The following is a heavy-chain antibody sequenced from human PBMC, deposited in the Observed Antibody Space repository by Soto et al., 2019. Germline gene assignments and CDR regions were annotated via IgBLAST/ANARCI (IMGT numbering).Heavy chain of an antibody. CDR3: ARENVLSYVDTAMVDYFDY. J-gene: IGHJ4*02. Sequence: SVKVSCKASGYTFNTYSISWVRQAPGQGLEWMGWISGYNGDTHYAQKFQGRVTMTTDTSTSTAYMELRSLRSDDTAMYYCARENVLSYVDTAMVDYFDYWGQGTLVTVSS. CDR2: ISGYNGDT. CDR1: GYTFNTYS. D-gene: IGHD5-18*01. V-gene: IGHV1-18*01.